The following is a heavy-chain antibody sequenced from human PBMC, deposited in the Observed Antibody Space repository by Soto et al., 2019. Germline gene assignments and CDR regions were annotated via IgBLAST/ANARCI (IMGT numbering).Heavy chain of an antibody. CDR3: ARDRLMATAGTARHYFGLDV. D-gene: IGHD5-18*01. CDR2: IYYSGNT. J-gene: IGHJ6*02. Sequence: SETLSLTCTVSGGSIRSGGYYWSWVRQNPRRGLEWIGNIYYSGNTYYNPSLKSRLTISVDTSKNRFSLNLSSVTAADTAVYYCARDRLMATAGTARHYFGLDVWGQGTTVTVSS. V-gene: IGHV4-31*03. CDR1: GGSIRSGGYY.